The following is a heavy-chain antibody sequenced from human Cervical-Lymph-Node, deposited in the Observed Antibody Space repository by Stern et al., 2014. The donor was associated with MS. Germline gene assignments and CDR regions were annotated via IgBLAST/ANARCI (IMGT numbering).Heavy chain of an antibody. V-gene: IGHV4-4*07. CDR1: GGSINSYH. D-gene: IGHD3-16*01. CDR2: VYASGST. Sequence: QVQLQESGPGRVKPSETLSLSCSVSGGSINSYHWTWIRQAPDKKLEWIGLVYASGSTEYNPSLKSRVTMSVDTSRKQVSLKLSSVTVADTAVYYCTTLGRPRDYWGQGTLVSVSS. CDR3: TTLGRPRDY. J-gene: IGHJ4*02.